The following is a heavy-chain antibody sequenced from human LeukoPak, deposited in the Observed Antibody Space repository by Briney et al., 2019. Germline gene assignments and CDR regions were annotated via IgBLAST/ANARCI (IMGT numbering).Heavy chain of an antibody. V-gene: IGHV3-48*02. J-gene: IGHJ4*02. D-gene: IGHD3-10*01. CDR3: ARENWFKFDY. CDR2: ISSSSDAI. CDR1: GFTFNTYS. Sequence: GGSLRLSCAASGFTFNTYSMTWVRQAPGKGLEWLSYISSSSDAIWYADSVKGRFTVSRDNAKNSLYLHMNSLRDEDTAVYYCARENWFKFDYWGQRSLVTVSS.